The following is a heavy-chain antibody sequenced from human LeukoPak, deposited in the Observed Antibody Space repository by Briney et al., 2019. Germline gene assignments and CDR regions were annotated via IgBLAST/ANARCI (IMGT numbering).Heavy chain of an antibody. J-gene: IGHJ3*02. V-gene: IGHV4-38-2*02. CDR2: IYHSGST. CDR1: GYSMSSGYY. D-gene: IGHD3-9*01. Sequence: PSETLSLTCAVSGYSMSSGYYWGWIRQPPGKGLEWLGSIYHSGSTYYNPSLKGRVTISVDTSKNQFSLKLSSVTAADTAVYYCARELLRYFDWLSGGPNDAFDIWGHGTMVTVSS. CDR3: ARELLRYFDWLSGGPNDAFDI.